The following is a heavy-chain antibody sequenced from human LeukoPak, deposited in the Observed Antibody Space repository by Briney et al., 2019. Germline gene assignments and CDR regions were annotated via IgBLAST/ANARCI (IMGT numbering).Heavy chain of an antibody. Sequence: PSETPSLTCTVSGGSISSYYWSWIRQPPGKGLEWIGYIYYSGSTNYNPSLKSRVTISVDTSKNQFSLKLSSVTAADTAVYYCARDQYGSGTWGQGTLVTVSS. V-gene: IGHV4-59*01. D-gene: IGHD3-10*01. CDR3: ARDQYGSGT. CDR2: IYYSGST. CDR1: GGSISSYY. J-gene: IGHJ5*02.